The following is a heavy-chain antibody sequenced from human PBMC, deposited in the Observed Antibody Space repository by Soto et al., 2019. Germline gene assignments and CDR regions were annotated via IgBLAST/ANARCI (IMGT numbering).Heavy chain of an antibody. CDR2: ISWNSGSI. J-gene: IGHJ3*02. V-gene: IGHV3-9*01. CDR3: AKDLYYGSGSYFLSDDAFDI. Sequence: PGGSLRLSCAASGFTFDDYAMHWVRQAPGKGLEWVSGISWNSGSIGYADSVKGRFTISRDNSKNTLYLQMNSLRAEDTAVYYCAKDLYYGSGSYFLSDDAFDIWGQGTMVTVSS. CDR1: GFTFDDYA. D-gene: IGHD3-10*01.